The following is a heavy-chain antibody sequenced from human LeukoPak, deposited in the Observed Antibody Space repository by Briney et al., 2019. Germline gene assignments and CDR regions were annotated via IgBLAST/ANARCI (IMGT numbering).Heavy chain of an antibody. D-gene: IGHD1-1*01. CDR3: ATTWRTRAFDY. Sequence: ASVKVSCKASGYTFTGYYMHWVRQAPGQGLEWMGWINPNSGGTNYAQDFQGRVTMTRDTSISTAYMELSRLRSDDTAVYCCATTWRTRAFDYWVQGTLVTVSS. CDR2: INPNSGGT. J-gene: IGHJ4*02. CDR1: GYTFTGYY. V-gene: IGHV1-2*02.